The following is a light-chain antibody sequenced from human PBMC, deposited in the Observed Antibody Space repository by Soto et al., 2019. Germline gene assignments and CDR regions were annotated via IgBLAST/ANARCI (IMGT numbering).Light chain of an antibody. CDR3: LLDYAYFWA. CDR2: AAS. J-gene: IGKJ1*01. CDR1: QGFRRV. V-gene: IGKV1-6*01. Sequence: AIPVPQSPSSLYASVGDRVTITCRISQGFRRVLGCYQQKPWKVPKLLIYAASTLQSGVPSRFSGSGSGRDFTLTLSNLQPEDFATYYCLLDYAYFWAFSQGTKVEIK.